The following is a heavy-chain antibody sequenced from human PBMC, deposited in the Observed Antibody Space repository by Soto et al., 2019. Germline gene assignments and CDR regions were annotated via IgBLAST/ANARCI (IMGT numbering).Heavy chain of an antibody. V-gene: IGHV3-74*01. Sequence: PGGSLRLSCAASGFTFSNDWMHWVRQAAGKGLVWVSRINMDGSSTNYADSVKGRFTISRDNSKNTLYLQMNSLRAEDTAVYYCAKEWIGGYCSTSSCYVFQHWGQGALVTVSS. CDR3: AKEWIGGYCSTSSCYVFQH. CDR2: INMDGSST. J-gene: IGHJ1*01. D-gene: IGHD2-2*03. CDR1: GFTFSNDW.